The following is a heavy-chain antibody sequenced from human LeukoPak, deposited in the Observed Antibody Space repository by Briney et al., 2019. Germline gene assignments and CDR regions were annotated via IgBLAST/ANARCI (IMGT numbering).Heavy chain of an antibody. J-gene: IGHJ4*02. CDR3: ARARYCGGDCFDY. CDR2: INHSGST. V-gene: IGHV4-34*01. CDR1: GGSFSGYY. Sequence: SETLSLTCAVYGGSFSGYYWSWIRQPPGKGLEWIGEINHSGSTNYNPSLKSRVTISVDTSKNQFSLKLSSVTAADTAVYYCARARYCGGDCFDYWGQGTLVTVSS. D-gene: IGHD2-21*01.